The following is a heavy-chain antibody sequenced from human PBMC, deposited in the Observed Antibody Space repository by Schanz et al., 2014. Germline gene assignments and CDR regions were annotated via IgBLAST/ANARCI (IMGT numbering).Heavy chain of an antibody. Sequence: QVQLVQSGAEVKKPGASVKVSCKASGYTFTSYGISWVRQAPGQGLEWMGWISADNGNTNYAQRLQGRVTMTTDTSTNTAYMELRSLTSDDTAVYYCARFNSGSHSPPYYYYGMDVWGQGTTVTVSS. CDR1: GYTFTSYG. J-gene: IGHJ6*02. CDR3: ARFNSGSHSPPYYYYGMDV. CDR2: ISADNGNT. D-gene: IGHD1-26*01. V-gene: IGHV1-18*01.